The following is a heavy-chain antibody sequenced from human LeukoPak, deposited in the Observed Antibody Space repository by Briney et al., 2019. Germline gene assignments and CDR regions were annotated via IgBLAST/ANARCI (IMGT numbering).Heavy chain of an antibody. Sequence: SETLSLTCTVSGGSISSSSYYWGWIRQPPGKGLEWIGSIYYSGSTYYNPSLKSRVTISVDTSKNQFSLKLSSVTAADTAVYYCAREASPPDNWFDPWGQGTLVTVSS. D-gene: IGHD6-6*01. V-gene: IGHV4-39*02. CDR3: AREASPPDNWFDP. CDR1: GGSISSSSYY. J-gene: IGHJ5*02. CDR2: IYYSGST.